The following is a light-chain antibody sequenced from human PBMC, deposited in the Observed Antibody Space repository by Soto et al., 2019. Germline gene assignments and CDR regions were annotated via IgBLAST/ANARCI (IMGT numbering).Light chain of an antibody. CDR1: QSVSNY. Sequence: EMVLTQSAATLSLSPGERVTLSCRASQSVSNYLGWYQQKPGQAPRLLIYDASNRATGISARFSGSGSGTDFTLTISSLEPEDLAVYYCQQPSHWPPFGHGGRLDI. J-gene: IGKJ5*01. CDR3: QQPSHWPP. V-gene: IGKV3-11*01. CDR2: DAS.